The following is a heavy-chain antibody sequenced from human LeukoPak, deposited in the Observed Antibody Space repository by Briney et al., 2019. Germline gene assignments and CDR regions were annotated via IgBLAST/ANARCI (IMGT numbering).Heavy chain of an antibody. V-gene: IGHV4-30-4*02. J-gene: IGHJ3*02. Sequence: SETLSLTCTVSGGSISSGDYYWSWIRQPPGKGLEWIGYIYYSGSTYYNPSLKSRVTISVDTSKNQFSLKLSSVTAADTAVYYCARQDSSSWYENAFDIWGQGTMVTVSS. CDR3: ARQDSSSWYENAFDI. D-gene: IGHD6-13*01. CDR1: GGSISSGDYY. CDR2: IYYSGST.